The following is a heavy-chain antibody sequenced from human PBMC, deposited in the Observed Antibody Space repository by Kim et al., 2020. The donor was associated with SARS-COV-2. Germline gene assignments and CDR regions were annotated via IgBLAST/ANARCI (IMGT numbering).Heavy chain of an antibody. J-gene: IGHJ4*02. CDR2: ISSSGSTI. V-gene: IGHV3-48*03. CDR1: GFTFSSYE. D-gene: IGHD1-26*01. Sequence: GGSLRLSCAASGFTFSSYEMNWVRQAPGKGLEWVSYISSSGSTIYYADTVKGRFTISRDNAKNSLYLQMNSLRAEDTAVYYCASPPGGSFRPHWGQGTLVTVSS. CDR3: ASPPGGSFRPH.